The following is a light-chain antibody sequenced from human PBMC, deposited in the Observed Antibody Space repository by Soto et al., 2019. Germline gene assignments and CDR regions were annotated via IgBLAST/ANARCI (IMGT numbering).Light chain of an antibody. CDR3: QQYGSLSWP. CDR2: GAS. V-gene: IGKV3-20*01. J-gene: IGKJ1*01. Sequence: EIVWTQSPGTLALSPGARATLSCSASQNVDTKYLAWYQFKPGQAPRIIIFGASDRATGIPDRFSGIGARTDFNRTISRLEPEDFAVYYCQQYGSLSWPFGQGTRVEIK. CDR1: QNVDTKY.